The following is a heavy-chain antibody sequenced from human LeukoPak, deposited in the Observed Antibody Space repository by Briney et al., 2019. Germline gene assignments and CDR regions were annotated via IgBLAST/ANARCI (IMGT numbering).Heavy chain of an antibody. V-gene: IGHV3-64*01. CDR1: GFTFSSYA. J-gene: IGHJ4*02. CDR3: AGSPRDYYDSSGYYGY. D-gene: IGHD3-22*01. CDR2: ISSNGGST. Sequence: PGRSLRLSCAASGFTFSSYAMHWVRQAPGKGLEYVSAISSNGGSTYYANSVKGRFTISRDNSKNTLYLQMGSLRAEDMAVYYCAGSPRDYYDSSGYYGYWGQGTLVTVSS.